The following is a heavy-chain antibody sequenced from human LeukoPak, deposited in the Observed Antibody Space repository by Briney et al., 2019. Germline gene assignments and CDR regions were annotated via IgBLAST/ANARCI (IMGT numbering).Heavy chain of an antibody. CDR1: GYTFTGYY. CDR3: ARDLWGPYYYDSSGYQETDY. D-gene: IGHD3-22*01. Sequence: ASVKVSCKASGYTFTGYYMHWVRQAPGQGLEWMGWINPHSGGTNYAQKFQGRVTMTRDTSISTAYMELSRLRSDDTAVYYCARDLWGPYYYDSSGYQETDYWGQGTLVTVSS. CDR2: INPHSGGT. V-gene: IGHV1-2*02. J-gene: IGHJ4*02.